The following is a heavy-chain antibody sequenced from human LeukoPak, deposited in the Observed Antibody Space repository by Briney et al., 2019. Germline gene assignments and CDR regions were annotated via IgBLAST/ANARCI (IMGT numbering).Heavy chain of an antibody. Sequence: ASVKVSCKASGYSFTSYDINWVRQATGQGLEWMGWMNPNSGNTGYAQKFQGRVTMTRSTSISTAYMELSSLRSEDTAVYYCARAERIAARSGYSWFDPWGQGTLVTVSS. J-gene: IGHJ5*02. D-gene: IGHD6-6*01. V-gene: IGHV1-8*01. CDR2: MNPNSGNT. CDR3: ARAERIAARSGYSWFDP. CDR1: GYSFTSYD.